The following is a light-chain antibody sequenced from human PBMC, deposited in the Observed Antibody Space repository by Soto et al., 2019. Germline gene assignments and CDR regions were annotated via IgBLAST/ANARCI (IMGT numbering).Light chain of an antibody. Sequence: EIVLTQSPATLSLSPGERATLSCRASQSVSSYLAWYQQKPGQAPRLLIYDASNRATGITARFSGSGSGTDFTLTISSLEPEDFAVYYCQQRSNWPPLTFGGGNKVEI. CDR3: QQRSNWPPLT. CDR1: QSVSSY. J-gene: IGKJ4*01. CDR2: DAS. V-gene: IGKV3-11*01.